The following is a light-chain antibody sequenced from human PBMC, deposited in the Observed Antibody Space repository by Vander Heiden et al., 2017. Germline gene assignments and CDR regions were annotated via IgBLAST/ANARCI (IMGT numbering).Light chain of an antibody. J-gene: IGKJ1*01. V-gene: IGKV2D-29*01. CDR3: MHSIELPRT. CDR2: EIS. Sequence: DVVMTQTPLSLSVAPGQPASISCKSSQSLVHTDGRTYMYWFLQKSGQPPQPLIYEISNRFSGVPERFSGSGSGTDFTPKISRVEPEDVGVYYCMHSIELPRTFGQGTKVEIK. CDR1: QSLVHTDGRTY.